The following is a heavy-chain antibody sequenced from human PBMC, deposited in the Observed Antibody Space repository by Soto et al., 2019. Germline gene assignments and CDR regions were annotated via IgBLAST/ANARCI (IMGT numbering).Heavy chain of an antibody. Sequence: PVGSLRLSCTASGFTFGDYAMSWFRQAPGKGLEWVGFIRSKAYGGTTEYAASVKGRFTISRDDSKSIAYLQMNSLKTEDTAVYYCTREVAAAGTDWFDPWGQGTLVTVSS. CDR3: TREVAAAGTDWFDP. CDR1: GFTFGDYA. CDR2: IRSKAYGGTT. D-gene: IGHD6-13*01. J-gene: IGHJ5*02. V-gene: IGHV3-49*03.